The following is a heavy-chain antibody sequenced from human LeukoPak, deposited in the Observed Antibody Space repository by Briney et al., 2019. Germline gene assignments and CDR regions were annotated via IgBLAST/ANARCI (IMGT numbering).Heavy chain of an antibody. CDR3: ARDFLHLGG. CDR1: GFTFSSYW. Sequence: GGSPRLSCAASGFTFSSYWMHWVRQAPGKGLVWVSRISTDGSSTSYADSVKGRFTISRDNAKNTLYLQMNSLRAEDTAVYYCARDFLHLGGWGQGTMVTVSS. D-gene: IGHD3-16*01. V-gene: IGHV3-74*01. CDR2: ISTDGSST. J-gene: IGHJ3*01.